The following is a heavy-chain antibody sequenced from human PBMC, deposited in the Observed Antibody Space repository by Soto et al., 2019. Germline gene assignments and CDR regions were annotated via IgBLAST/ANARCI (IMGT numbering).Heavy chain of an antibody. D-gene: IGHD1-26*01. CDR2: ISSTSSYT. CDR3: VRDLGWSPLWEY. CDR1: GFTFSDYY. V-gene: IGHV3-11*05. Sequence: PGGSLRLSCTASGFTFSDYYMSWIRQAPGKGLEWISYISSTSSYTNYADSVKGRFTISRDNAKNSLYLQMNNLRDEDTAVYYCVRDLGWSPLWEYWGQGTLVTVSS. J-gene: IGHJ4*02.